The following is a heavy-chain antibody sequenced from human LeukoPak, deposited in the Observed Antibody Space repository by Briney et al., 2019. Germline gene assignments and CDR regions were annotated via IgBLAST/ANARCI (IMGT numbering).Heavy chain of an antibody. CDR2: INSDGSTT. V-gene: IGHV3-74*01. CDR3: ARARYYDSSGSTDAFDI. J-gene: IGHJ3*02. Sequence: GGSLRLSCASSGFTFSSYWMHWVRQAPGEGLVWVSRINSDGSTTTYADSVRGRFTISRDNAKNTLYLQMNSLRAEDTAVYYCARARYYDSSGSTDAFDIWGQGTMVTVSS. CDR1: GFTFSSYW. D-gene: IGHD3-22*01.